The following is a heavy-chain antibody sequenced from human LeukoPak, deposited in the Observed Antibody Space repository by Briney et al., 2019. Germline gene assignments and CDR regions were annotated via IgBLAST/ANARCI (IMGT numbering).Heavy chain of an antibody. CDR3: ARARAHLKYYYDSSGYYYFDY. V-gene: IGHV4-34*01. Sequence: SETLSPTCAVYGGSFSGYYWSWIRQPPGKGLEWIGEINHSGSTNYNPSLKSRVTISVDTSKNQFSLKLNSVTAADTAVYYCARARAHLKYYYDSSGYYYFDYWGQGTLVTVSS. J-gene: IGHJ4*02. D-gene: IGHD3-22*01. CDR2: INHSGST. CDR1: GGSFSGYY.